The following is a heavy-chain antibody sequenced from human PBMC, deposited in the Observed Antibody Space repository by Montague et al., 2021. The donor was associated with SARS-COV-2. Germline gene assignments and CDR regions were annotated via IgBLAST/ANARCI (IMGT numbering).Heavy chain of an antibody. CDR2: ISYEGSIQ. Sequence: SLRLSCAASGFSFNNFAMHWVRQAPGQGLEWVAVISYEGSIQYYADSVKGRFAISRGWSKNTLDLQMSSLRPEDTAVYYCAKDATIFWFERGRGTFDNWGRGTLVAVSS. CDR3: AKDATIFWFERGRGTFDN. J-gene: IGHJ4*02. V-gene: IGHV3-30*18. D-gene: IGHD3-10*01. CDR1: GFSFNNFA.